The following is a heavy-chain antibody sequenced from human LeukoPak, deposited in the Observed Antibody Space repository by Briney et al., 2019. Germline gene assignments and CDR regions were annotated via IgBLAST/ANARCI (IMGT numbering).Heavy chain of an antibody. CDR3: ARGGGAAAIRGMDV. V-gene: IGHV1-2*02. D-gene: IGHD2-2*02. J-gene: IGHJ6*03. CDR2: INPNSGGT. CDR1: GYTFTGYY. Sequence: GASVKVSCKASGYTFTGYYMHWVRQAPGQGLEWMGWINPNSGGTNYAQKFQGRVTMTRDTSISTAYMELRSLRSDDTAVYYCARGGGAAAIRGMDVWGKGTTVTVSS.